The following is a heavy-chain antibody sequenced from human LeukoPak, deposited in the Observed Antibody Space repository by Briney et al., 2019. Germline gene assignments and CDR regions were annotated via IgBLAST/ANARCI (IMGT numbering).Heavy chain of an antibody. D-gene: IGHD3-22*01. CDR2: ISAYNGNT. CDR1: GYTFSSYY. V-gene: IGHV1-18*04. Sequence: ASVKVSCKASGYTFSSYYMHWVRQAPGQWLEWMGWISAYNGNTNYAQKLQGRVTMTTDTSTSTAYMELRSLRSDDTAVYYCARDHAGDSSGYYFGLVNWFDPWGQGTLVTVSS. J-gene: IGHJ5*02. CDR3: ARDHAGDSSGYYFGLVNWFDP.